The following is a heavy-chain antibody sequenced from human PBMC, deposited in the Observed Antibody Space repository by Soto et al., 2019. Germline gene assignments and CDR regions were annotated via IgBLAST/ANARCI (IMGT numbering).Heavy chain of an antibody. CDR2: IYHSGST. V-gene: IGHV4-30-2*01. CDR1: GGSIISGGYS. D-gene: IGHD2-15*01. Sequence: SYTLALTCAFSGGSIISGGYSWSWIRQPPGKGLEWIGYIYHSGSTYYNPSLKSRVTISVDRSKNQFSLKLSSVTAADTAVYYCARAGYGGSPFDPWGQGTLVTVS. J-gene: IGHJ5*02. CDR3: ARAGYGGSPFDP.